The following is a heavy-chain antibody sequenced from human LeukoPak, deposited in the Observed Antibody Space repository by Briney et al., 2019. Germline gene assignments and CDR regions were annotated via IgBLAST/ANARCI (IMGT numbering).Heavy chain of an antibody. V-gene: IGHV4-61*08. J-gene: IGHJ3*02. CDR2: MYHTGSS. CDR3: AGDQGGSAHRHAFDI. Sequence: SETLSLTCTVSGGSVDTIDYYWSWIHQPPGKGLEWIGYMYHTGSSIYSPSLKSRLTISVDTSKNQFTLNLSSMTAADTAVYYCAGDQGGSAHRHAFDIWGQGTLVTVSS. CDR1: GGSVDTIDYY. D-gene: IGHD1-26*01.